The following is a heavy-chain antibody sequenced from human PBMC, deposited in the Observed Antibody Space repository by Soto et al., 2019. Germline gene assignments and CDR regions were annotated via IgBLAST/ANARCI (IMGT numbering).Heavy chain of an antibody. V-gene: IGHV1-18*01. D-gene: IGHD3-22*01. CDR1: GYTFTSYG. CDR3: ARVYYDSSGYYESFDY. J-gene: IGHJ4*02. CDR2: ISAYNGNT. Sequence: ASVKVSCKASGYTFTSYGISWVRQAPGQGLEWMGWISAYNGNTNYAQKLQGRVTMTTDTSTSTAYMELRSLRPDDTAVYYCARVYYDSSGYYESFDYWGQGTLVTVSS.